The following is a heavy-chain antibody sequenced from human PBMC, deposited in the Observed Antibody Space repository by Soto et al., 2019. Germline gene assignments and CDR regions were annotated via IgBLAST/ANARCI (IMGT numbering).Heavy chain of an antibody. CDR2: MEPSTGRT. CDR3: ARGVSAGVDY. V-gene: IGHV1-8*01. J-gene: IGHJ4*02. Sequence: GASVKVSCKASGYRFTSLDINWVRQTAGQGLEWMGWMEPSTGRTGYAQKFQGRVTMTGDTSINTAYMELTTLTSDDTAFYYCARGVSAGVDYGGQGTLVTVSS. D-gene: IGHD1-26*01. CDR1: GYRFTSLD.